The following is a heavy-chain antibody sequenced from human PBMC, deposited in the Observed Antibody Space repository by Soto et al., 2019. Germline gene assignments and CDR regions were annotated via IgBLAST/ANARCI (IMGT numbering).Heavy chain of an antibody. CDR1: GFTFSSYW. J-gene: IGHJ2*01. Sequence: EVQLVESGGGLVQPGGSLRLSCAASGFTFSSYWMHWVRQAPGKGLVWVSRINSDGSSTSYADSVKGRFTISRDNAKNTRYLQMNCLRAEDTAVYYCAGGGSLSGYFDLWGRGTLVTVSS. V-gene: IGHV3-74*01. D-gene: IGHD1-26*01. CDR2: INSDGSST. CDR3: AGGGSLSGYFDL.